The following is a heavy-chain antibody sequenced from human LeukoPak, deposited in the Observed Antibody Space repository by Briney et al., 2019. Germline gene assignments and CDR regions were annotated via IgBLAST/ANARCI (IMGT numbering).Heavy chain of an antibody. V-gene: IGHV1-69*05. J-gene: IGHJ5*02. CDR3: ARDHQPEYYYGSGSYYNAHNWFDP. D-gene: IGHD3-10*01. Sequence: ASVKVSCKASGGTFSSYAISWVRQAPGQGLEWMGGIIPIFGTANYAQKFQGRVTITTDESTSTAYMELSSLRSEDTAVYYYARDHQPEYYYGSGSYYNAHNWFDPWGQGTLVTVSS. CDR2: IIPIFGTA. CDR1: GGTFSSYA.